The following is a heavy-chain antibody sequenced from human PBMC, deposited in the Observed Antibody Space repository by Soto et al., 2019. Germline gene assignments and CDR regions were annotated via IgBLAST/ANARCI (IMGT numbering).Heavy chain of an antibody. CDR1: GGSISSSNW. CDR3: AREGSGSYYNVAYYGMDV. V-gene: IGHV4-4*02. Sequence: PSETLSLTCAVSGGSISSSNWWSWVRQPPGKGLEWIGEIYHSGSTNYNPSLKSRVTISVDKSKNQFSLKLSSVTAADTAVYYCAREGSGSYYNVAYYGMDVWGQGTTVTVSS. D-gene: IGHD3-10*01. CDR2: IYHSGST. J-gene: IGHJ6*02.